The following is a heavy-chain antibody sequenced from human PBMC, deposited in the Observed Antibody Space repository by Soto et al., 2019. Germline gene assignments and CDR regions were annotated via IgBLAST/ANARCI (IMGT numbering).Heavy chain of an antibody. CDR2: IYYSGST. J-gene: IGHJ5*02. V-gene: IGHV4-31*03. Sequence: PSETLSLTCTVSGGSISSGGYYWSWIRQHPGKGLEWIGYIYYSGSTYYNPSLKSRVTISVDTSKNQFSLKLSSVTAADTAVYYCARDSELASYNWFDPWGQGTLVTVSS. D-gene: IGHD1-26*01. CDR3: ARDSELASYNWFDP. CDR1: GGSISSGGYY.